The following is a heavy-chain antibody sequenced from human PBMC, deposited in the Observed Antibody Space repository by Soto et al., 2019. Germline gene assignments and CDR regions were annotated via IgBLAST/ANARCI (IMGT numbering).Heavy chain of an antibody. J-gene: IGHJ5*02. Sequence: ASVKVSCKTSGYTFTDFYMHWVRQAPGQGLEWMGWINPNSGGTKYAQNFQGWVTMTRDTSISTAYMELSSLRSEDTAVYYCARAPKCSSGWKNNWFDPWGQGTLVTVAS. CDR2: INPNSGGT. CDR3: ARAPKCSSGWKNNWFDP. CDR1: GYTFTDFY. D-gene: IGHD6-19*01. V-gene: IGHV1-2*04.